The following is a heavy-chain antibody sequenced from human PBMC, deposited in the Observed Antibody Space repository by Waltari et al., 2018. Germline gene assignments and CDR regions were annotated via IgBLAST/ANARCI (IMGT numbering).Heavy chain of an antibody. CDR1: GDSVSSDRY. J-gene: IGHJ5*01. CDR3: ATARSPGWFDS. Sequence: QVQLQESGPGLVKPSETLSLTCGVSGDSVSSDRYSGWIRPPPGKGLEWIGGISHRGGAYSNPSLKSRVTISLDTSNNHFSLKLNSVTAAETAVYYCATARSPGWFDSWGQGALVLVSP. V-gene: IGHV4-38-2*01. D-gene: IGHD3-10*01. CDR2: ISHRGGA.